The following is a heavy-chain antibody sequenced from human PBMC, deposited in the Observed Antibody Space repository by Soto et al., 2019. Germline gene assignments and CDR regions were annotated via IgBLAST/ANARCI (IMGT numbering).Heavy chain of an antibody. CDR2: IIPIFGTA. Sequence: QVQLVQSGADVKKPGSSVKVSCKASGGTFSSYAISWVLQAPGQGLEWMGGIIPIFGTANYAQKFQGRVTITADKSTSTAYIELSSLRSEDTAVYYCARENPLGSGSYRGWYFDLWGRGTLVTVSS. D-gene: IGHD1-26*01. J-gene: IGHJ2*01. CDR1: GGTFSSYA. V-gene: IGHV1-69*06. CDR3: ARENPLGSGSYRGWYFDL.